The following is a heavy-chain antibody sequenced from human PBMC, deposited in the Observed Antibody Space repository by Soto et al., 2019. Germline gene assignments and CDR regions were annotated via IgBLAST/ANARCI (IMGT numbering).Heavy chain of an antibody. J-gene: IGHJ4*02. CDR2: IDPEDGET. Sequence: ASVKVSCKVSGYTLTELSMHWVRQAPGKGLEWMGGIDPEDGETIYAQKFQGRVTMTEDTSTDTAYMELSSLRSDDTAVYYCARGADLNYGSARYYFDYWGQGTLVTVSS. CDR1: GYTLTELS. D-gene: IGHD3-10*01. V-gene: IGHV1-24*01. CDR3: ARGADLNYGSARYYFDY.